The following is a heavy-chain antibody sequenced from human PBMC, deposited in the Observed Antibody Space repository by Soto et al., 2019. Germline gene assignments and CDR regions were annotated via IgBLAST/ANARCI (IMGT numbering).Heavy chain of an antibody. CDR3: AKLTLVAATPPDY. Sequence: GGSLRLSCAASGFTFSSYGMHWVRQAPGKGLEWVAVISYDGSNKYYADSVKGRFTISRDNSKNTLYLQMNSLRAEDTAVYYCAKLTLVAATPPDYWGQGTLVTVSS. J-gene: IGHJ4*02. V-gene: IGHV3-30*18. CDR2: ISYDGSNK. D-gene: IGHD2-15*01. CDR1: GFTFSSYG.